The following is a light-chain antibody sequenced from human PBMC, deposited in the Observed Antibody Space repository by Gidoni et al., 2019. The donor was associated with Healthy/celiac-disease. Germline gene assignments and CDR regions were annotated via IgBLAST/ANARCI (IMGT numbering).Light chain of an antibody. J-gene: IGLJ3*02. Sequence: QSVLTQPPSASGTPGQRVTIACSGSSSNIGSNYVYWYQQLPGTAPKLLIYRNNQRPSGVPDLCSGSKSATSASLAISGLRSEDEADYYCAAWDDSLSGWVFGGGTKLTVL. CDR3: AAWDDSLSGWV. CDR2: RNN. V-gene: IGLV1-47*01. CDR1: SSNIGSNY.